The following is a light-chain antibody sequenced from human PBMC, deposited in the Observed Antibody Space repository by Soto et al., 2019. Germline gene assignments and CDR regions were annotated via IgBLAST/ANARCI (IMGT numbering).Light chain of an antibody. CDR1: SSNIGSNY. CDR2: RNN. Sequence: QAVVTQPPSASGTPGQRVTISCSGSSSNIGSNYVYWYQQLPGTAPKLLIYRNNQRPSGVPDRFSGSKSGTSAFLAISGLRSEDEADYYCAAWDDSLSGPVFGGGTEVTVL. J-gene: IGLJ3*02. CDR3: AAWDDSLSGPV. V-gene: IGLV1-47*01.